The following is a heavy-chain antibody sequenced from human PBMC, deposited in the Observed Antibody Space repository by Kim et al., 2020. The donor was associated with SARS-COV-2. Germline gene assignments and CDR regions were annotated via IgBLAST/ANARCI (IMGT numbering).Heavy chain of an antibody. D-gene: IGHD1-26*01. J-gene: IGHJ4*02. Sequence: YTPPLKSRVTISVDTSKKQVSLKVSSVAAADTAVYYCARGMGGTLYYFDYWGQGTLVTVSS. CDR3: ARGMGGTLYYFDY. V-gene: IGHV4-59*09.